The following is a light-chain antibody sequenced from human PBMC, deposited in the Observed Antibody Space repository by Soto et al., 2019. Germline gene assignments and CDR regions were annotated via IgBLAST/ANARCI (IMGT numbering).Light chain of an antibody. CDR2: GAS. V-gene: IGKV3-20*01. J-gene: IGKJ1*01. CDR1: HSVSSSY. Sequence: MGLTQSPGAMSLSPGERATLSCRASHSVSSSYLAWYQQKPGQAPRLLIYGASSRATGIPDRFSGSGSGTDFTLTISRLEPEDFAVYYCQQYGSSRWTFGQGTKVDIK. CDR3: QQYGSSRWT.